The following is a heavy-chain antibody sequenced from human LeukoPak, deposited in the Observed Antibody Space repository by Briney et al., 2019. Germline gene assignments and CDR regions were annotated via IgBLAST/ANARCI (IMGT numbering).Heavy chain of an antibody. Sequence: GGSLRLSCAASGFTYSSFAMSCVRQAPEKGLECVSGVSGSGGSTNYAESVKGRFTISRDNSKNTLYLQMNSLRAEDTAVYYCAKDLDMVATITGNWGEGTLGTVSS. CDR3: AKDLDMVATITGN. D-gene: IGHD5-12*01. CDR2: VSGSGGST. CDR1: GFTYSSFA. V-gene: IGHV3-23*01. J-gene: IGHJ4*02.